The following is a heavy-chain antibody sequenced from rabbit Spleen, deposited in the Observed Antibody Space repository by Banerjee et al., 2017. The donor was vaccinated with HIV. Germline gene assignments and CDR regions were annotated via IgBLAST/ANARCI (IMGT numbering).Heavy chain of an antibody. D-gene: IGHD2-1*01. CDR1: GFSFSSSYW. CDR3: VRWRDDDGADTL. J-gene: IGHJ4*01. V-gene: IGHV1S45*01. CDR2: INAGTTGRT. Sequence: QEQLVESGGGLVKPGASLTLTCTASGFSFSSSYWICWVRQAPGKGLEWITCINAGTTGRTYYVSWAKGRFTISKSSSTTVTLQMTSLTAADTATYFCVRWRDDDGADTLWGQGTLVTVS.